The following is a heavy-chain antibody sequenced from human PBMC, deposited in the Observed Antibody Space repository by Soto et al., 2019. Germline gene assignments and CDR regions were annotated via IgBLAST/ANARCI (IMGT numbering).Heavy chain of an antibody. J-gene: IGHJ4*02. V-gene: IGHV4-59*08. D-gene: IGHD3-10*01. CDR2: IYYSGST. CDR3: ARYGGSGSYDIDY. CDR1: GGSISSYY. Sequence: SETLSLTCTVSGGSISSYYWSWIRQPPGKGLEWIGYIYYSGSTNYNPSLKSRVTISVDTSKNQFSLKLSSVTAADTAVYYCARYGGSGSYDIDYWGQGTLVTVSS.